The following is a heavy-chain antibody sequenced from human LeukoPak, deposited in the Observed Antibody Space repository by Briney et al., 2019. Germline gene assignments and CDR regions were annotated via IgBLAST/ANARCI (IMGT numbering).Heavy chain of an antibody. Sequence: ASVKVSCKVSGYTFTDYYMHWVPQAPGKGLEWMGLVDPEDGETIYAEKFQGRVTITADTSTDTAYMELSSLRSEDTAVYYCATGIAAASSISDYWGQGTLVTVSS. V-gene: IGHV1-69-2*01. CDR2: VDPEDGET. J-gene: IGHJ4*02. CDR3: ATGIAAASSISDY. CDR1: GYTFTDYY. D-gene: IGHD6-13*01.